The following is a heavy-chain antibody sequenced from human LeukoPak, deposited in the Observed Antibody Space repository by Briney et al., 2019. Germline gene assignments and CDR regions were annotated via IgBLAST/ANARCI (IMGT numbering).Heavy chain of an antibody. Sequence: GGLLRLSCAASGFTFSSSPMNWVRQAPGKGPEWVSYISVSGTTTFYPDSVKGRFTISRDNAKNSLYLEINSLRAEDTAVYYCARDGPTHFDSWGLGTLVT. CDR1: GFTFSSSP. J-gene: IGHJ4*02. V-gene: IGHV3-48*03. CDR3: ARDGPTHFDS. CDR2: ISVSGTTT. D-gene: IGHD1-1*01.